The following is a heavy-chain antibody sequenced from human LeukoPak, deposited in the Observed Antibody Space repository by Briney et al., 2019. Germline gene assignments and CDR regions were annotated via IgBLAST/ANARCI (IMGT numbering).Heavy chain of an antibody. J-gene: IGHJ6*03. D-gene: IGHD1-1*01. CDR3: ARAVQLERPPPLIGYYYMDV. CDR1: GYSISTGYY. V-gene: IGHV4-38-2*02. Sequence: TSETLSLTCTVSGYSISTGYYWDWIRQPPGKGLEWIGTFYHSGSTNYNPSLKSRVTISVDTSKNQFSLKLSSVTAADTAVYYCARAVQLERPPPLIGYYYMDVWGKGTTVTVSS. CDR2: FYHSGST.